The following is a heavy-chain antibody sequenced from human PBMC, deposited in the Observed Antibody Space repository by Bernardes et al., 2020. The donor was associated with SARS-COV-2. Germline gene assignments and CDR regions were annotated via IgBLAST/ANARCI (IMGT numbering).Heavy chain of an antibody. J-gene: IGHJ6*03. Sequence: SETLSLTCTVSGGSISSYYWSWIRQPAGKGLEWIGRIYTSGSTNYNPSLKSRVTMSVDTSKNQFSLKLSSVTAADTAVYYCARWGAARGSMGYYYYMDVWGKGTTVTVSS. CDR1: GGSISSYY. CDR2: IYTSGST. CDR3: ARWGAARGSMGYYYYMDV. D-gene: IGHD6-6*01. V-gene: IGHV4-4*07.